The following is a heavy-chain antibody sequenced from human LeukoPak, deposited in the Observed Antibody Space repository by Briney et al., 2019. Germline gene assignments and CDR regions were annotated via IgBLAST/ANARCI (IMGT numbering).Heavy chain of an antibody. CDR1: GGTFSSYT. V-gene: IGHV1-69*02. CDR3: ASDFWSGYYTDYYFDY. J-gene: IGHJ4*02. D-gene: IGHD3-3*01. Sequence: SVNVSCKASGGTFSSYTISWVRQAPGQGLEWMGRIIPILGIANYAQKFQGRVTITADKSTSTAYVELSSLRSEDTAVYYCASDFWSGYYTDYYFDYWGQGTLVTVSS. CDR2: IIPILGIA.